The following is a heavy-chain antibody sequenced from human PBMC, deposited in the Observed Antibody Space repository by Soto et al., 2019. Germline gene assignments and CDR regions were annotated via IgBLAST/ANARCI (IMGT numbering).Heavy chain of an antibody. CDR2: IWYDGSNK. CDR1: GFTFSSYG. Sequence: QVQLVESGGGVVQPGRSLRLSCAASGFTFSSYGMHWVRQAPGKGLEWVAVIWYDGSNKYYADSVKGRFTISRDNSKNTLYLQMNSLRAGDTAVYYCARDFIEYSSLSGYYYYYYGMGVCGQGTTVTVSS. J-gene: IGHJ6*02. CDR3: ARDFIEYSSLSGYYYYYYGMGV. D-gene: IGHD6-6*01. V-gene: IGHV3-33*01.